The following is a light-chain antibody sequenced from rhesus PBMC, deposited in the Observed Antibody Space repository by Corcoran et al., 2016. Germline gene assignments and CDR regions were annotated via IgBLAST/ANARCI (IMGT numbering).Light chain of an antibody. CDR1: QDISNS. V-gene: IGKV1S14*01. CDR3: QQHNTYPRT. CDR2: YAS. J-gene: IGKJ1*01. Sequence: DIQMTQSPPSLSASLGDTVTLTCRASQDISNSLAWFQQKPGKAPKPLIYYASKLESGVPSMFSGSGSGTDFTRTITSLQPEDFAIYFCQQHNTYPRTFGQGTKVEIK.